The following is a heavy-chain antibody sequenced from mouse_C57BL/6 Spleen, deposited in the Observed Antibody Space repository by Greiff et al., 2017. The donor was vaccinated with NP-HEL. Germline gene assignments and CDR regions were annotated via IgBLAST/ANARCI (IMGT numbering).Heavy chain of an antibody. D-gene: IGHD1-1*01. J-gene: IGHJ1*03. CDR1: GYTFTSYW. CDR3: ARAPNYYGSSYPSYWYFDV. V-gene: IGHV1-50*01. Sequence: QVQLKQPGAELVKPGASVKLSCKASGYTFTSYWMQWVKQRPGQGLEWIGEIDPSDNYTNFNQKFKGKAPLTVDTSSSTAYMQLSSLTSEDSAVYYCARAPNYYGSSYPSYWYFDVWGTGTTVTVSS. CDR2: IDPSDNYT.